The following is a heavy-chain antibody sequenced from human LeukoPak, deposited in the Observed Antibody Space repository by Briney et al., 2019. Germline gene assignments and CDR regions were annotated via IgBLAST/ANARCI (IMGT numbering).Heavy chain of an antibody. D-gene: IGHD3-16*01. J-gene: IGHJ3*01. CDR1: GFSLSSCG. V-gene: IGHV3-33*01. CDR2: IWSNGINA. CDR3: ARERGPFDGFDL. Sequence: GGSLRLSCAASGFSLSSCGMHWVRQAPGEGLEWLTVIWSNGINAYYADSVQGRFTISRDDSKNTLYLQMNNLRGEDTAVYYCARERGPFDGFDLWGQGTTVTVSS.